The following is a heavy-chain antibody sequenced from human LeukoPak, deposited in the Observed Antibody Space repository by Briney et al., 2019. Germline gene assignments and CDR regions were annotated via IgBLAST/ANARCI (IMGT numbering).Heavy chain of an antibody. J-gene: IGHJ4*02. V-gene: IGHV3-23*01. CDR1: GFTFSSYT. D-gene: IGHD2-21*02. Sequence: GASLRLSCAASGFTFSSYTMSWVRQAPGKGLEWVSAISGSGGSTYYADSVKGRFTISRDNSKNTLYLQMNSLRAEDTAVYYCAKPRLMGGGDCYSYWGQGTLVTVSS. CDR3: AKPRLMGGGDCYSY. CDR2: ISGSGGST.